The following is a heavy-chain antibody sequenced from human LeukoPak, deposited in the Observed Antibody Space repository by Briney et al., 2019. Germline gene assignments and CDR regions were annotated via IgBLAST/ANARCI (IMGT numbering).Heavy chain of an antibody. Sequence: SETLSPTCAVSGVSFNDYYWSWVRQTPGKGLEWIGEINHSGYTNDSPSLKSRVTLSIDTSRKQFSLNLRSVTVADTGIYYCTRMTSGLDYWSEGTLVTVSS. J-gene: IGHJ4*02. CDR2: INHSGYT. D-gene: IGHD3-10*01. CDR3: TRMTSGLDY. V-gene: IGHV4-34*01. CDR1: GVSFNDYY.